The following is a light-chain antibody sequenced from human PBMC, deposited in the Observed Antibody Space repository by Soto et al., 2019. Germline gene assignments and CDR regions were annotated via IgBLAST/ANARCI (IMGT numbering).Light chain of an antibody. CDR2: GVT. J-gene: IGLJ2*01. CDR3: TSYTSVTIVV. Sequence: QSALTQPRSVSGSPGQSVTISCTGSNNDIGGYNSVSWYQQHPDKAPKLLIFGVTNRPSGVSDRFSGSKSGNTASLTISALQAEDEADYYCTSYTSVTIVVFGGGTKLTVL. CDR1: NNDIGGYNS. V-gene: IGLV2-14*01.